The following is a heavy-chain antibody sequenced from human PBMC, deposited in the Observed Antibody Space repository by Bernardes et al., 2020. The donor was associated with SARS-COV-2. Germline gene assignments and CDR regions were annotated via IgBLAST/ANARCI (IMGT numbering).Heavy chain of an antibody. J-gene: IGHJ4*02. CDR3: TSTVFYDSVGSFDS. D-gene: IGHD3-22*01. V-gene: IGHV3-73*01. CDR1: GFTFSASA. CDR2: IRGKANSYAT. Sequence: GSLRLSCAASGFTFSASAMHWVRQASGRGLEWVGRIRGKANSYATAYAASVKGRFTISRDDSKNTAYLQMNSLKTEDTALYYCTSTVFYDSVGSFDSWGQGTLVTVSS.